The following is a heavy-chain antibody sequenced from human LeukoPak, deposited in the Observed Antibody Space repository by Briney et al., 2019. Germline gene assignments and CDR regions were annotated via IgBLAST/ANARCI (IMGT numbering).Heavy chain of an antibody. D-gene: IGHD3-10*01. J-gene: IGHJ5*02. V-gene: IGHV3-30*04. CDR1: GFTFSSYA. CDR3: ARDHLVRGVIVGANWFDP. CDR2: ISYEGSNK. Sequence: GGSRTLSCAASGFTFSSYAMHWVRQAPGKGLEWVAVISYEGSNKYYAGSVKGRFTISRDNSKNTLYLQMNSLRAEDTAVYYCARDHLVRGVIVGANWFDPWGQGTLVTVSS.